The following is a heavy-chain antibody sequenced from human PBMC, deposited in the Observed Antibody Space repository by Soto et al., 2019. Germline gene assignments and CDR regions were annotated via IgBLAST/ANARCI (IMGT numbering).Heavy chain of an antibody. CDR3: ARVRTEYAGLDY. Sequence: SETLSLTCTVSGGSISSYYWSWIRQPPGKGLEWIGYIYYSGSTNYNPSLKSRVAISLDTSKNQFSLRLTSVTAADTVVYFCARVRTEYAGLDYWGQGTLVTVSS. J-gene: IGHJ4*02. CDR1: GGSISSYY. D-gene: IGHD2-2*01. CDR2: IYYSGST. V-gene: IGHV4-59*12.